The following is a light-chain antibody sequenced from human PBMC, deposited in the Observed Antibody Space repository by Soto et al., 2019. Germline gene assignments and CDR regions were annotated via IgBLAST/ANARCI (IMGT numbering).Light chain of an antibody. V-gene: IGKV1-33*01. CDR1: QDISNY. Sequence: DLQMTQSPSSLSASVGDRVTITCQASQDISNYLNWYQQKPGKAPKLLIYDVYNLETGVPSRFSGSGSGTDFTFTISSLQPEDIATYYCQQYDNLPPLTFGGGTKVEIK. CDR3: QQYDNLPPLT. J-gene: IGKJ4*01. CDR2: DVY.